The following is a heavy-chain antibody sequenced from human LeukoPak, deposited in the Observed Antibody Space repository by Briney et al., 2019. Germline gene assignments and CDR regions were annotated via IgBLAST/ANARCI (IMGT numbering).Heavy chain of an antibody. CDR3: ARSAGIVVVTPSDY. J-gene: IGHJ4*02. Sequence: GRSLRLSCAASGFTFSSYGTHWVRQAPGKGLEWVAVIWYDGSNKYYADSVKGRFTISRDNSKNTLYLQMNSLRAEDTAVYYCARSAGIVVVTPSDYWGQGTLVTVSS. CDR1: GFTFSSYG. CDR2: IWYDGSNK. V-gene: IGHV3-33*01. D-gene: IGHD3-22*01.